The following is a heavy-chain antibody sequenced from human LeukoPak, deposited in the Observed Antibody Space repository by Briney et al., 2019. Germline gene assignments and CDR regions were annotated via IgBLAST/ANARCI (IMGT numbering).Heavy chain of an antibody. V-gene: IGHV4-38-2*02. Sequence: SSETLSLTCTVSGYSISSGYYWGWIRQPPGKGLEWIGNIYSSGNTYYNASLKSRVTISVDTSKNQFSLKLSSVTAADTAVYYCAREDYGDYGYWGQGTLVTVSS. D-gene: IGHD4-17*01. CDR2: IYSSGNT. CDR1: GYSISSGYY. J-gene: IGHJ4*02. CDR3: AREDYGDYGY.